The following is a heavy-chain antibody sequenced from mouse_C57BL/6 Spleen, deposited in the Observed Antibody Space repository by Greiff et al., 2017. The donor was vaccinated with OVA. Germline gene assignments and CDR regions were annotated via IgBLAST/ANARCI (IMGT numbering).Heavy chain of an antibody. CDR1: GYTFTSYW. D-gene: IGHD1-1*01. CDR2: IDPSDSYT. J-gene: IGHJ4*01. V-gene: IGHV1-50*01. CDR3: ARDRYYGSSYSYAMDY. Sequence: QVQLQQPGAELVKPGASVKLSCKASGYTFTSYWMQWVKQRPGQGLEWIGEIDPSDSYTNYNQKFKGKATLTVDTSSSTAYMQLSSLTAEDSAVYYCARDRYYGSSYSYAMDYWGQGTSVTVSS.